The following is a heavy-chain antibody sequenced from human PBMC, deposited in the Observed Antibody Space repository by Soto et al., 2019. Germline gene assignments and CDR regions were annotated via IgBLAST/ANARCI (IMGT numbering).Heavy chain of an antibody. V-gene: IGHV1-18*01. J-gene: IGHJ6*02. CDR1: GYTFSSYG. CDR2: ISGYNGTT. Sequence: QAQLVQSGAEVKKPGASVKVSCKASGYTFSSYGITWVRQAPGQGLEWMAWISGYNGTTNYAQNLQGRVTMTTDTSTTTAYMELRSLRSDDTAVYYCARADFGVRGVYYYYGMEVWGQGTTVTVSS. CDR3: ARADFGVRGVYYYYGMEV. D-gene: IGHD3-10*01.